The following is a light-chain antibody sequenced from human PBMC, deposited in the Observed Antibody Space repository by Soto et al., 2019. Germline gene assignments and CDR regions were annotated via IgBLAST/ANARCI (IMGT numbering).Light chain of an antibody. J-gene: IGLJ3*02. CDR3: FSYAGSFTWV. CDR1: SSDLGGYNY. CDR2: DVT. Sequence: QSVLTQPRSVSGSRGQSVTISCSGTSSDLGGYNYVSWYQHHPGKAPKLMIYDVTLRPSGVPDRFSGSKSGNTASLTISGLQAEDEADYYCFSYAGSFTWVFGGGTKVTVL. V-gene: IGLV2-11*01.